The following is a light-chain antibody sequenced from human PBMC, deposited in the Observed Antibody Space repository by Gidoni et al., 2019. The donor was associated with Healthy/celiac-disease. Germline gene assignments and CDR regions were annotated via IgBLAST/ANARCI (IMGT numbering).Light chain of an antibody. CDR1: SGSIASNY. V-gene: IGLV6-57*02. CDR3: QSYDSSNRV. Sequence: NFMLTQPHSVSESTGKTVTISCTGSSGSIASNYVQWYQQRPGSAPTTVIYEDNQRPSGVPDRFSGSIDSSSISASLTISGLKTEDEADYYCQSYDSSNRVFGGGTKLTVL. J-gene: IGLJ2*01. CDR2: EDN.